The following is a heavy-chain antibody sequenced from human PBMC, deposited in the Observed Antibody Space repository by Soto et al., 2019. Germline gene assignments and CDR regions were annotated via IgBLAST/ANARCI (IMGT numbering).Heavy chain of an antibody. D-gene: IGHD6-19*01. CDR3: AKGGRQWLVTSDFNY. V-gene: IGHV3-30*18. Sequence: VQLVESGGGVVQPGRSLRLSCTASGFTFSDYAMHWVRHAPVKGLERVAVVSHDGRNTHYEESVKGRSTISRDSSKNTVFLEMTSLRAEATAVYYCAKGGRQWLVTSDFNYWGQGALVTVSS. CDR2: VSHDGRNT. CDR1: GFTFSDYA. J-gene: IGHJ4*02.